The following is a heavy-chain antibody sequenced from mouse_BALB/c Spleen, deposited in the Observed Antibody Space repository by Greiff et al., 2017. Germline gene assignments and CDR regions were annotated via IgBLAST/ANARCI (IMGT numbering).Heavy chain of an antibody. CDR1: GFNIKDYY. CDR3: NAKYGNYEGVAD. CDR2: IDPENGDT. D-gene: IGHD2-10*02. V-gene: IGHV14-4*02. J-gene: IGHJ3*01. Sequence: EVQLQQSGAELVRSGASVKLSCTASGFNIKDYYMHWVKQRPEQGLEWIGWIDPENGDTEYAPKFQGKATMTADTSSNTAYLQLSSLTSEDTAVYYCNAKYGNYEGVADWGQGTLVTVSA.